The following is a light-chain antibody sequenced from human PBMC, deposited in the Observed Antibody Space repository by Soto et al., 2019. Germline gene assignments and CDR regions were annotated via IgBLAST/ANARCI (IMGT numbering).Light chain of an antibody. V-gene: IGLV2-11*01. CDR1: SSDVGAYDY. J-gene: IGLJ3*02. CDR2: DVS. Sequence: QSALTQPRSVSGSPGQSVTISCTGTSSDVGAYDYVSWYQQHPGKAPKLLIYDVSKRPSGVPDRFPGSESGNSASLTISGLQAEDEADYYCCSYAGTYTLGVFGGGTKLTVL. CDR3: CSYAGTYTLGV.